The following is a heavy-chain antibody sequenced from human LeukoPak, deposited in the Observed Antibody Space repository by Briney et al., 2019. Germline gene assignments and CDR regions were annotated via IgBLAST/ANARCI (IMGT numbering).Heavy chain of an antibody. CDR1: DDSITMYY. CDR3: ARLLAAAGYYYYYYMDV. CDR2: VDHTGST. V-gene: IGHV4-59*12. D-gene: IGHD6-13*01. J-gene: IGHJ6*03. Sequence: PSETLSLTCSVSDDSITMYYWTWIRQPPGKGLEWIGYVDHTGSTNFNPSLNGRVSISRDTTKNLFSLRLSSVTAADTAVYYCARLLAAAGYYYYYYMDVWGKGTTVTISS.